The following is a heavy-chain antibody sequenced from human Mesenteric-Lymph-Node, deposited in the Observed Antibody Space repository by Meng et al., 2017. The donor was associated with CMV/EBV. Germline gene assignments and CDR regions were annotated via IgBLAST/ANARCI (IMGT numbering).Heavy chain of an antibody. CDR1: GASMSSGDYY. D-gene: IGHD2-2*01. Sequence: SETLSLTCTVSGASMSSGDYYWSWIRQPPGKGLEWIGYIYYSGSTNYNPSLKSRVTISIGTSKTQFSLRLSSVTAADTAMYYCASHSYCSSTSCYDQSDYYYYGMDVWGQGTTVTVSS. J-gene: IGHJ6*02. CDR3: ASHSYCSSTSCYDQSDYYYYGMDV. CDR2: IYYSGST. V-gene: IGHV4-61*08.